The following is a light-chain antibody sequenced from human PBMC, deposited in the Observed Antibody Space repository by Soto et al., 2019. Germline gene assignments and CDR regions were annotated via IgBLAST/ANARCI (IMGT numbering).Light chain of an antibody. CDR2: DAS. CDR1: QSVSNSY. CDR3: QQSGSSPWT. Sequence: EIVLTQSPATLSLSPGERATLSCGASQSVSNSYLAWYQQKPGLAPRLLIYDASSGATGIPDRFSGSGSGTDFSLTTSRMEPEDFAVYYCQQSGSSPWTFGQGTKLEIK. J-gene: IGKJ2*01. V-gene: IGKV3D-20*01.